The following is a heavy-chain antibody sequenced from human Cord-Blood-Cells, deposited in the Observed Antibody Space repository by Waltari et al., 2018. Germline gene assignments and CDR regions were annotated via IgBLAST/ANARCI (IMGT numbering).Heavy chain of an antibody. CDR3: ARGGCSGGSCYNWFDP. D-gene: IGHD2-15*01. Sequence: QVQLQQWGAGLLKPSETLSLTCAVYGGSFSGYYWSWIRQPPGKGLEWIGEINHSGSTNYNPSLKSRVTISVDTSKNQFSLKLSSVTAADTAVYYCARGGCSGGSCYNWFDPWGQGTLVTVSS. V-gene: IGHV4-34*01. CDR1: GGSFSGYY. J-gene: IGHJ5*02. CDR2: INHSGST.